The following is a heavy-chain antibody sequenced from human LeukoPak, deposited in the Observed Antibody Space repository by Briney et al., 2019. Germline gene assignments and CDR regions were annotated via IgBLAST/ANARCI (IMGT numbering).Heavy chain of an antibody. V-gene: IGHV1-8*03. CDR2: MNPNSGNT. D-gene: IGHD3-22*01. CDR3: ARVSYYDSSGYYIDY. Sequence: GASVKVSCKASGYTFTSYDINWVRQATGQGLEWMGWMNPNSGNTGYAQKFQGRVTINRNTSISTAYMELSSLRSEDTAVYYCARVSYYDSSGYYIDYWGQGTLVTVSS. CDR1: GYTFTSYD. J-gene: IGHJ4*02.